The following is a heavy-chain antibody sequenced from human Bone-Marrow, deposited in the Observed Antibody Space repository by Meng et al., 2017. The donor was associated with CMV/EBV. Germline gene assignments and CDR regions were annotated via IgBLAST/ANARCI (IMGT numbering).Heavy chain of an antibody. J-gene: IGHJ5*02. CDR2: IRYDGTNT. V-gene: IGHV3-30*02. CDR3: AKGPYGSRPVGWFDP. D-gene: IGHD3-10*01. CDR1: GFNFNSYA. Sequence: GGSLRLSCAASGFNFNSYAMHWVRQAPGKGLEWVAFIRYDGTNTYYADSVKGRFTISRDNFKNTLYLQMNSLRAEDTAVYYCAKGPYGSRPVGWFDPWGQGTLVTVSS.